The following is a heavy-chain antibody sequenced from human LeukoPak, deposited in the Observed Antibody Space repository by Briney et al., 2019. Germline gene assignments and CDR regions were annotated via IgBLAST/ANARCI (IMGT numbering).Heavy chain of an antibody. CDR1: GGSISSGDYY. D-gene: IGHD6-19*01. CDR2: IYYSGST. CDR3: ARILYSSGWEPNWYFDL. V-gene: IGHV4-30-4*01. J-gene: IGHJ2*01. Sequence: SQTLSLTCTVSGGSISSGDYYWSWIRQPPGKGLEWIGYIYYSGSTNYNPSLKSRVTISVDTSKNQFSLKLSSVTAADTAVYYCARILYSSGWEPNWYFDLWGRGTLVTVSS.